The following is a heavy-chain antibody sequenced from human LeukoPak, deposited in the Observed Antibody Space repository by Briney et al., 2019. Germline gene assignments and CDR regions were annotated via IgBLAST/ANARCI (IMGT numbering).Heavy chain of an antibody. CDR1: GFTFSTYV. D-gene: IGHD3-3*01. Sequence: GGSLRLSCSVSGFTFSTYVMHWVRQAPGKGLEWVAVISYDGSNKYYADSVKGRFTISRDNSKNTLYLQMNSLRAEDTAVYYCAKDIRRFLEWCDYWGQGTLVTVSS. J-gene: IGHJ4*02. CDR3: AKDIRRFLEWCDY. V-gene: IGHV3-30*18. CDR2: ISYDGSNK.